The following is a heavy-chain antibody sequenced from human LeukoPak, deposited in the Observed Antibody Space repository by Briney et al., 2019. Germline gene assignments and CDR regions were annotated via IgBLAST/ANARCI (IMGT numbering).Heavy chain of an antibody. D-gene: IGHD2-15*01. CDR3: ARHGGYSSPYRH. Sequence: PSETLSLTCTVSGGSITSYYWSWIRQPPGKGLEWIGYIYTSVSTNYNPSLKSRVTISVDTSKNQFSLKLSSVTAADTAVYYCARHGGYSSPYRHWGQGTLVTVSS. CDR1: GGSITSYY. J-gene: IGHJ1*01. CDR2: IYTSVST. V-gene: IGHV4-4*09.